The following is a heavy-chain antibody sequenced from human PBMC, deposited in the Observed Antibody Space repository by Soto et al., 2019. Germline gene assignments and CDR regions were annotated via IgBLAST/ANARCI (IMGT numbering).Heavy chain of an antibody. D-gene: IGHD4-4*01. CDR2: ISQSEGT. CDR3: ARGLDRSKIGY. V-gene: IGHV4-34*01. Sequence: PSETLSLTCAVNGGSLSDYYMSWIRQSPGKGLEWIGEISQSEGTNYNPSLKSRVTMSRDLSKNQFSLRLNSVTDADSAVYYCARGLDRSKIGYWGPGTLVTVSS. CDR1: GGSLSDYY. J-gene: IGHJ4*02.